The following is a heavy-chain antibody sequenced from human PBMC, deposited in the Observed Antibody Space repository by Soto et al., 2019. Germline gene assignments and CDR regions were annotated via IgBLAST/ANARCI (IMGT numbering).Heavy chain of an antibody. CDR2: IIPIFGTA. CDR3: ARDYYDSSGYARNDY. V-gene: IGHV1-69*13. J-gene: IGHJ4*02. CDR1: GGTFSSYA. D-gene: IGHD3-22*01. Sequence: SVKVSCKASGGTFSSYAISWVRQAPGQGLEWMGGIIPIFGTANYAQKFQGRVTITADESTSTAYMELSSLRSEDTAVYYCARDYYDSSGYARNDYWGQGTLVTVSS.